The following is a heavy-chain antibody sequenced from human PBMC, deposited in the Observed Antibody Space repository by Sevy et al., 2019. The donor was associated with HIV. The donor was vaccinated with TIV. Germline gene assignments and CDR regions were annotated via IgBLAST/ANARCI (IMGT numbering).Heavy chain of an antibody. V-gene: IGHV3-30-3*01. J-gene: IGHJ4*02. CDR2: ISYDGSNK. Sequence: GGSLRLSCAASRFTFSSYAMHWVRQAPGKGLEWVAVISYDGSNKYYADSVKGRFTISRDNSKNTLYLQMNSLRAEDTAVYYCASLYYDILTGYPSDDYWGQGTLVTVSS. D-gene: IGHD3-9*01. CDR1: RFTFSSYA. CDR3: ASLYYDILTGYPSDDY.